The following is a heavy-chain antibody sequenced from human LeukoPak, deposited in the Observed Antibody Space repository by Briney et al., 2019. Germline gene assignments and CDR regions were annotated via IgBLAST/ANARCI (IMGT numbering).Heavy chain of an antibody. CDR2: ISGSGGST. CDR3: STDPSPTTVADYFYY. D-gene: IGHD4-17*01. J-gene: IGHJ4*02. V-gene: IGHV3-23*01. CDR1: GFTFSSYA. Sequence: GGSLRLSCAASGFTFSSYAMSWVRQAPAKGLEWVSAISGSGGSTYYADSVKGRFTISRDNSKNTLYLQMNSPGAEDTAVYYYSTDPSPTTVADYFYYWGQGTLVTVSS.